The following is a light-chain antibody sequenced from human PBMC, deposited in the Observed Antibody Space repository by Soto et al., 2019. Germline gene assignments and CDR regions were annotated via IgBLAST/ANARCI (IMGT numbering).Light chain of an antibody. Sequence: IQLTQSPSSLSASVGDRVTITCRASQGISSYLAWYQQKPGKAPNLLIYAASTLQSGVPSRFXXXGSGTDFTLTISSLQPEDFATYYCQQLDSYPRTFGQGTKVEIK. CDR1: QGISSY. J-gene: IGKJ1*01. CDR3: QQLDSYPRT. V-gene: IGKV1-9*01. CDR2: AAS.